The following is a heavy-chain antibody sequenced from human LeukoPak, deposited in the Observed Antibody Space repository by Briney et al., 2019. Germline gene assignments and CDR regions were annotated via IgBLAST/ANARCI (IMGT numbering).Heavy chain of an antibody. J-gene: IGHJ5*02. CDR3: ARDPSRYQPNIWWFDP. CDR2: IIPIFGTA. Sequence: SVKASCKASGGTFSSYAISWVRQAPGQGLEWMGGIIPIFGTANYAQKFQGRVTITADESTSTAYMELSSLRSEDTAVYYCARDPSRYQPNIWWFDPWGQGTLVTVSS. V-gene: IGHV1-69*13. CDR1: GGTFSSYA. D-gene: IGHD2-2*01.